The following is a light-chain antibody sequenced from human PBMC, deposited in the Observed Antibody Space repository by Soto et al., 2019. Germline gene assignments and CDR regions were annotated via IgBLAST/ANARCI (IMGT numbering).Light chain of an antibody. V-gene: IGKV1-5*03. CDR2: KAS. J-gene: IGKJ1*01. CDR3: QQYNVHSPWT. Sequence: DIQMTQSPSTLSASVGDRVTITCRSSQSDSTWLAWYQQKPGKAPHLLIFKASTLESGVPSRFSGSGSGTEFTLTITSLQPDDFATYYCQQYNVHSPWTFGQGTKVEIK. CDR1: QSDSTW.